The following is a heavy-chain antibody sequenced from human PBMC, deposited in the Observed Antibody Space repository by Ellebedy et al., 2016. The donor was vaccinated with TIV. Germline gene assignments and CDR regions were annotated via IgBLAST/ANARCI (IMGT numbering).Heavy chain of an antibody. Sequence: ASVKVSCKASGYALASDSISWVRQAPGQGLEWMGGIVAHNGNRYYKQSLQDRVTMTTDTSTNTAYMELRSLTSDDTAVYYWATSATFIERGRADYWGQGTLVTVSS. CDR1: GYALASDS. J-gene: IGHJ4*02. V-gene: IGHV1-18*04. D-gene: IGHD1-1*01. CDR2: IVAHNGNR. CDR3: ATSATFIERGRADY.